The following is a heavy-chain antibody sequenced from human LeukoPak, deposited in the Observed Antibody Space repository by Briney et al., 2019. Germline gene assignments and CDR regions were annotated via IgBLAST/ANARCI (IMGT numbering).Heavy chain of an antibody. CDR3: VRVPPGTTIYAY. CDR2: MNPNNSDI. J-gene: IGHJ4*02. V-gene: IGHV1-8*01. CDR1: GYTFTSYH. Sequence: ASVKVSCKASGYTFTSYHVNWVRQATGQGLEWVGWMNPNNSDIGYAQKFQGRVTMTRNTSIGTAYMELSSLRSEDTAIYYCVRVPPGTTIYAYWGQGTLVTVSS. D-gene: IGHD1-14*01.